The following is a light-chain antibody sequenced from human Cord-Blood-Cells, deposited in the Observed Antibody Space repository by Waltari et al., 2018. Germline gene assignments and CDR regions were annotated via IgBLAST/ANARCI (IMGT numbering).Light chain of an antibody. Sequence: QSALTQPASVSGSPGQSITISCTGTSSDAGSYNLVSWYQQHPGKAPKLMIYEGSKRPSGVSNRFSCYKSGNTASLTISGLQAEDEADYYCCSYSGRSTFVVFGGGTKLTVL. J-gene: IGLJ2*01. V-gene: IGLV2-23*03. CDR1: SSDAGSYNL. CDR2: EGS. CDR3: CSYSGRSTFVV.